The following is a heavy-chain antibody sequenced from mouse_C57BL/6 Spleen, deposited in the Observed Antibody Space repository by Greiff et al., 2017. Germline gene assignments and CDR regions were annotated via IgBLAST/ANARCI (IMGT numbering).Heavy chain of an antibody. CDR1: GYTFTDYA. Sequence: QVHVKQSGPELVRPGVSVKISCKGSGYTFTDYAMHWVKQSHAKSLEWIGVISTYYGDASYNQKFKDKATMTVDKSSSTAYMELARLTSEDSAVYYCATITTVVALDYWGQGTTLTVSS. CDR3: ATITTVVALDY. J-gene: IGHJ2*01. CDR2: ISTYYGDA. V-gene: IGHV1-67*01. D-gene: IGHD1-1*01.